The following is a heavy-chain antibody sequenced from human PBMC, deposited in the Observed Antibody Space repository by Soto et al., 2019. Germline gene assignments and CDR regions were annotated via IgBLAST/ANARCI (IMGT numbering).Heavy chain of an antibody. Sequence: QVQLVQSGAEVKKPRASVKVSCKASGYIFTSYDINWVRQATGQRLEWMGWMNPNSGHAGSVQKFQGRVAMTRNTSIGTAYMELSSLRSEDTAVYYCARRQRGYSFADSWGQGTLVSVSS. D-gene: IGHD5-18*01. V-gene: IGHV1-8*02. CDR2: MNPNSGHA. J-gene: IGHJ4*02. CDR3: ARRQRGYSFADS. CDR1: GYIFTSYD.